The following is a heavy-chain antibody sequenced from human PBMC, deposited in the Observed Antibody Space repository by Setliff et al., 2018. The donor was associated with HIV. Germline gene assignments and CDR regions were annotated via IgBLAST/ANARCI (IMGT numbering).Heavy chain of an antibody. CDR3: ARGSGYDKGAYHYYYGMDV. CDR1: GFPFSSYE. J-gene: IGHJ6*02. V-gene: IGHV3-48*03. D-gene: IGHD5-12*01. CDR2: ISSSGSTI. Sequence: PGGSLRLSCAASGFPFSSYEMNWVRQAPGKGLEWVSYISSSGSTIYYADSVKGRFTISRDNTQNSLYLQMNSLRAEDTAVYYCARGSGYDKGAYHYYYGMDVWGQGTTVTVSS.